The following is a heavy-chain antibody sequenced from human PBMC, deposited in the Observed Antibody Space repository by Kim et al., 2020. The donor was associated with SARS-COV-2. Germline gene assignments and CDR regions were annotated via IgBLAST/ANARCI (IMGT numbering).Heavy chain of an antibody. D-gene: IGHD1-26*01. CDR3: ARAAYSGSHHPVYYFDY. V-gene: IGHV1-46*03. J-gene: IGHJ4*02. CDR2: INPSGGST. CDR1: GYTFTSYY. Sequence: ASVKVSCKASGYTFTSYYMHWVRQAPGQGLEWMGIINPSGGSTSYARKFQGRVTMTRDTSTSTVYMELSSLRSEDTAVYYCARAAYSGSHHPVYYFDYWGQGTLVTVSS.